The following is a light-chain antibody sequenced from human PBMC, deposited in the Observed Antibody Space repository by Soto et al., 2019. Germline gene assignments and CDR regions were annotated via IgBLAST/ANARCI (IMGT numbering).Light chain of an antibody. J-gene: IGKJ5*01. CDR3: QQYDNVPFT. CDR1: QDITNY. Sequence: DIPMTQSPSSLSASVGDRVTIICQASQDITNYLNWYQQKPGKAPKLLIYDASNLETGVPSRFSGSGSGTHFSFTISSLQAEDIATYYCQQYDNVPFTFGQGTRLEMK. V-gene: IGKV1-33*01. CDR2: DAS.